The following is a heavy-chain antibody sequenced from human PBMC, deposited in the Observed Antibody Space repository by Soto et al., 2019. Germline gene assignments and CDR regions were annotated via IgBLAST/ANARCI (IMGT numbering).Heavy chain of an antibody. D-gene: IGHD6-19*01. CDR3: ARRIVYLAVAGTHFDY. Sequence: SETLSLTCAVYGGSFSGYYRSWIRQPPGKGLEWIGEINHSGSTNYNPSLKSRVTISVDTSKNQFSLKLSSVTAADTAVYYCARRIVYLAVAGTHFDYWGQGTLATVSS. J-gene: IGHJ4*02. CDR2: INHSGST. CDR1: GGSFSGYY. V-gene: IGHV4-34*01.